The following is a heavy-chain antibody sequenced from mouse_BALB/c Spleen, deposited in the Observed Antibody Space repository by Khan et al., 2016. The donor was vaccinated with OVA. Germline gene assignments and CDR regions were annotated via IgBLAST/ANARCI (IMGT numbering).Heavy chain of an antibody. CDR1: GYTFSNHG. CDR3: ARISSYWYCDV. J-gene: IGHJ1*01. V-gene: IGHV9-1*02. CDR2: INIYTGVL. D-gene: IGHD6-2*01. Sequence: QIQLVQSVPELKKPGETVKFSCKASGYTFSNHGINWVKQSPGKGLKWMGWINIYTGVLTYSDYFKGRFVFSLVSSSSTAYLQISNLKNEDMTTYFCARISSYWYCDVWGA.